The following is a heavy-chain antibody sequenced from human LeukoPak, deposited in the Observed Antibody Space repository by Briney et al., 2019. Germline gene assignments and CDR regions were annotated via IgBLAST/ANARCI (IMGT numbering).Heavy chain of an antibody. CDR1: GGSISSGGYY. D-gene: IGHD2-21*01. V-gene: IGHV4-31*03. CDR2: IYYSGST. Sequence: SQTLSLTRTVSGGSISSGGYYWSWIRQHPGKGLEWIGYIYYSGSTYYNPSLKSRVTISVDTSKNQFSLKLSSVTAADTAVYYCARHMRGHNFDYWGQGTLVTVSS. CDR3: ARHMRGHNFDY. J-gene: IGHJ4*02.